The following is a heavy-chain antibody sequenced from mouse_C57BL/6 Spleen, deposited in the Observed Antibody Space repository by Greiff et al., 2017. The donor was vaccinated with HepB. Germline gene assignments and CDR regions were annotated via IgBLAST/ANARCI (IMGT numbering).Heavy chain of an antibody. CDR3: ASGQLRAGAMDY. V-gene: IGHV1-82*01. Sequence: QVQLQQSGPELVKPGASVKISCKASGYAFSSSWMNWVKQRPGKGLEWIGRIYPGDGDTNYNGKVKGKATLTADKSSSTAYMQLSSLTSEDSAVYFCASGQLRAGAMDYWGQGTSVTVSS. J-gene: IGHJ4*01. D-gene: IGHD3-2*02. CDR2: IYPGDGDT. CDR1: GYAFSSSW.